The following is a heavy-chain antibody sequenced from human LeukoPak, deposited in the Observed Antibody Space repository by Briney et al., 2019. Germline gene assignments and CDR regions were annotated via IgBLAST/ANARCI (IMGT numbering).Heavy chain of an antibody. D-gene: IGHD3-22*01. CDR3: ARGGYYYDSSGYLGAFDI. CDR2: IYSGGST. V-gene: IGHV3-66*01. J-gene: IGHJ3*02. Sequence: PGGSLRLSCAAYGFTVSSNYMSWVRQAPGKGLVWVSVIYSGGSTYYADSVKGRFTISRDNSKNTLYLQMNSLRAEDTAVYYCARGGYYYDSSGYLGAFDIWGQGTTVTVSS. CDR1: GFTVSSNY.